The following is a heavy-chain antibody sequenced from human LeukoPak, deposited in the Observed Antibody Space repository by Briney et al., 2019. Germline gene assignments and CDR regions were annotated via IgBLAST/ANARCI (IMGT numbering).Heavy chain of an antibody. J-gene: IGHJ4*02. V-gene: IGHV4-34*01. Sequence: SETLSLTCAVYGGSFSGYYWSWIRQPPGKGLEGIGEINHSGSTNYNPSLKSRVTISVDTSKNQFSLKLSSVTAADTAVYYCARANPQQQLAFDYWGQGTLVTVSS. CDR2: INHSGST. CDR3: ARANPQQQLAFDY. D-gene: IGHD6-13*01. CDR1: GGSFSGYY.